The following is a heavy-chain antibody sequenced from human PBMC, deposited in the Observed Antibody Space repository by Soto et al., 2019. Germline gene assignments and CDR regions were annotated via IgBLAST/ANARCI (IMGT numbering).Heavy chain of an antibody. CDR3: AGLYGELDF. CDR1: AFTSRNLW. J-gene: IGHJ4*02. Sequence: RHPNAASAFTSRNLWGRWISQAPGKGLVWVSRINSDGSSTRYADSVKGRFTISRDNAKNTLYLQMNSLRAEDTAIYYCAGLYGELDFRGQGSQVTVTS. V-gene: IGHV3-74*01. CDR2: INSDGSST. D-gene: IGHD3-10*02.